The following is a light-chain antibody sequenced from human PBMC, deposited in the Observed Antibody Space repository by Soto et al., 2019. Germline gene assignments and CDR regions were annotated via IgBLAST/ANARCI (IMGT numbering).Light chain of an antibody. CDR2: AAS. J-gene: IGKJ1*01. Sequence: DIQMTQSPSSLSASLGSRATITCRASQGISNYLAWYQQKPGKVPKLLIYAASTLQSGVTSRFSGSGSGPDFTLPISSLQPEEVATYYCQKYNSAPQTFGQGPKLDI. CDR1: QGISNY. V-gene: IGKV1-27*01. CDR3: QKYNSAPQT.